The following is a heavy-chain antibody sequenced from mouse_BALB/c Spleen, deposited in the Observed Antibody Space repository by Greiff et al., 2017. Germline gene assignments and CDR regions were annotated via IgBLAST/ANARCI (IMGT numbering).Heavy chain of an antibody. CDR3: ARYFDYDGLYAMDY. D-gene: IGHD2-4*01. CDR2: ISYSGST. V-gene: IGHV3-8*02. J-gene: IGHJ4*01. CDR1: GDSITSGY. Sequence: EVKLQESGPSLVKPSQTLSLTCSVTGDSITSGYWNWIRKFPGNKLEYMGYISYSGSTYYNPSLKSRISITRDTSKNQYYLQLNSVTTEDTATYYCARYFDYDGLYAMDYWGQGTSVTVSS.